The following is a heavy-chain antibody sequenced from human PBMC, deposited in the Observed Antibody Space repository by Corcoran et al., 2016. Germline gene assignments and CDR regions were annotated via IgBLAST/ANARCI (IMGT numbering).Heavy chain of an antibody. Sequence: QVQLVESGGGVVQPGRSLTLSCAASGFTFNTYGMNWVRQAPGKGPAWVAVIWYDGSIKYYADSVKGRFTISRDNSKNTLYLQMNSLRAEDTALYYCARIDCTGGSCRPYYYYGMDVWGQGTTVTVSS. D-gene: IGHD2-15*01. V-gene: IGHV3-33*01. CDR3: ARIDCTGGSCRPYYYYGMDV. CDR1: GFTFNTYG. J-gene: IGHJ6*02. CDR2: IWYDGSIK.